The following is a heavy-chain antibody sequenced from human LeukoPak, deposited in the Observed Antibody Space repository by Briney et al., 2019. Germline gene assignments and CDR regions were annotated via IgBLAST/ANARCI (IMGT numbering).Heavy chain of an antibody. CDR3: ATYRQVLLPFES. CDR2: IFPSGGEI. Sequence: QAGESLRLSCAASGFTFSSYGMHWVRQAPGKGLEWVSSIFPSGGEIHYADSVRGRFTISRDNSKSTLSLQMNSLRAEDTAIYYCATYRQVLLPFESWGQGTLVTVSS. CDR1: GFTFSSYG. J-gene: IGHJ4*02. V-gene: IGHV3-23*01. D-gene: IGHD2-8*02.